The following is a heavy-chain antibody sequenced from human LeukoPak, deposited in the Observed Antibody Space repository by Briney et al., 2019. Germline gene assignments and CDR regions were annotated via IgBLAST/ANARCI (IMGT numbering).Heavy chain of an antibody. CDR3: ARGEGGLSYYDSSGYSH. CDR1: GYSFTSYW. D-gene: IGHD3-22*01. J-gene: IGHJ4*02. V-gene: IGHV5-51*01. CDR2: IYPGDSDT. Sequence: GESLKISCKGSGYSFTSYWIGWVRQMPGKGLEWMGIIYPGDSDTRCSPSFQGQVTISADKSISTAYLQWSSLKASDTAMYYCARGEGGLSYYDSSGYSHWGQGTLVTVSS.